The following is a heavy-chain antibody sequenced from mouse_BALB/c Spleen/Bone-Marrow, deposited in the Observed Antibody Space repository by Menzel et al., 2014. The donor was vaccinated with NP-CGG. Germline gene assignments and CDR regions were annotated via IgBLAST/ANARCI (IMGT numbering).Heavy chain of an antibody. CDR1: GFDSSRYW. V-gene: IGHV4-1*02. CDR2: INPDSSTI. J-gene: IGHJ1*01. CDR3: ARLNYYGNLFV. D-gene: IGHD1-1*01. Sequence: DVQLVESGGGLVQPGGSLKLSCAASGFDSSRYWMSWVRQAPGKGLEWIGEINPDSSTINYTPSLKDKFIISRDNAKNTLYLQMSKVRSEDTALYYCARLNYYGNLFVWGAGTMVTVSS.